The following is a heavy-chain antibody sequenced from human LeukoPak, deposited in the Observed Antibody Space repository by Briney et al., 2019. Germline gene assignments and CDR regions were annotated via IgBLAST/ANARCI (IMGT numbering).Heavy chain of an antibody. CDR2: ISGDGDST. Sequence: GESLRLSCAASGFPFDDYAMHWVRQAPGKGLEWVSLISGDGDSTFYADSVKGRFTISRDNSKNSLDLQMNSLRTEDTAMYYCTKDSSVYRFDYWGQGTLVTVSS. J-gene: IGHJ4*02. D-gene: IGHD5/OR15-5a*01. CDR3: TKDSSVYRFDY. CDR1: GFPFDDYA. V-gene: IGHV3-43*02.